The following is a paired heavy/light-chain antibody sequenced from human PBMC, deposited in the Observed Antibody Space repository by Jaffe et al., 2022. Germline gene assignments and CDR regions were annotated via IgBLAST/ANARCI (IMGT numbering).Light chain of an antibody. CDR1: QSVSSNY. CDR3: QQYDSSPT. J-gene: IGKJ1*01. Sequence: EIVLTQSPGTLSLSPGERATLSCRASQSVSSNYLAWYQQKPGQAPRLLIYRVSSRATGIPDRFSGSGSETDFTLTISRVEPEDSAVYFCQQYDSSPTFGQGTKVEIK. V-gene: IGKV3-20*01. CDR2: RVS.
Heavy chain of an antibody. CDR1: GGTFSKNA. V-gene: IGHV1-69*01. CDR2: IIPIFGTV. CDR3: ARDRMGAFDI. Sequence: QLVQSGAEVMKAGSSVKVSCKATGGTFSKNAVSWVRQAPGQGPEWLGGIIPIFGTVNYAENFQDRVTITADESTTTVYMEVRSLKSEDTAVYYCARDRMGAFDIWGQGTMVTVSS. J-gene: IGHJ3*02. D-gene: IGHD2-8*01.